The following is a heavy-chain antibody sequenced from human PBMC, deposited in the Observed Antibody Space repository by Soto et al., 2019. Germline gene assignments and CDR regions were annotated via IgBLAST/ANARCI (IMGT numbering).Heavy chain of an antibody. J-gene: IGHJ6*02. D-gene: IGHD2-2*01. CDR1: GFTFDDYA. CDR2: ISWNSGSI. V-gene: IGHV3-9*01. CDR3: AKDLIVVVPAAKDYYYGMDV. Sequence: EVQLVESGGGLVQPGRSLRLSCAASGFTFDDYAMHWVRQAPGKGLEWVSGISWNSGSIGYADSVKGRFTISRDNAKNSLYLQMNSLRAEDTALYYCAKDLIVVVPAAKDYYYGMDVWGQGTTVTVSS.